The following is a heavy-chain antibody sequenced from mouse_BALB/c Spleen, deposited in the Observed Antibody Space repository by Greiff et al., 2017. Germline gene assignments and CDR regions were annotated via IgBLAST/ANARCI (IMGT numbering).Heavy chain of an antibody. Sequence: VQLKESGAELVRSGASVKLSCTASGFNIKDYYMHWVKQRPEQGLEWIGWIDPENGDTEYAPKFQGKATMTADTSSNTAYPQLSSLTSEDTAVYYCKLTYAMDYWGQGTSVTVSS. CDR2: IDPENGDT. V-gene: IGHV14-4*02. J-gene: IGHJ4*01. CDR3: KLTYAMDY. CDR1: GFNIKDYY.